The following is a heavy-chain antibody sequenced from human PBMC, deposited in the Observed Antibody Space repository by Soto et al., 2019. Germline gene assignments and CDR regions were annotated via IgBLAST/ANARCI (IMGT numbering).Heavy chain of an antibody. CDR3: ARASPRITMIVVGPKAAFDI. CDR1: GGTFSSYA. V-gene: IGHV1-69*01. Sequence: QVQLVQSGAEVKKPGSSVKVSCKASGGTFSSYAISWVRQAPGQGLEWMGGIIPIFGTANYAQKSQRRVTLTPAQTTSTAYMELSSLRAEDTAVYYCARASPRITMIVVGPKAAFDIWGQGTMVTVSS. J-gene: IGHJ3*02. CDR2: IIPIFGTA. D-gene: IGHD3-22*01.